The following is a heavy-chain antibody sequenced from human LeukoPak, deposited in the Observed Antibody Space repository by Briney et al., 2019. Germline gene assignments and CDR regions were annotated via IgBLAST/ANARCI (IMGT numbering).Heavy chain of an antibody. V-gene: IGHV4-30-4*01. Sequence: NPSETLSLTCTVSGGSISSGDYYGSWIRQPPGKGLEWIGYIYYSGSTYYNPSLKSRVTISVDTSKNQFSLKLSSVTAADTAVYYCARDLYGETLFDYWGQGTLVTVSS. CDR1: GGSISSGDYY. J-gene: IGHJ4*02. CDR3: ARDLYGETLFDY. CDR2: IYYSGST. D-gene: IGHD4-17*01.